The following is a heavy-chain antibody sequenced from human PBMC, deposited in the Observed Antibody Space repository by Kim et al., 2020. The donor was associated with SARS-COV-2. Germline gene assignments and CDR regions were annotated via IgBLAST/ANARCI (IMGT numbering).Heavy chain of an antibody. CDR3: SRDTFGPEDS. CDR2: MNEDGHTT. CDR1: AFRVRDYW. J-gene: IGHJ5*01. V-gene: IGHV3-74*01. D-gene: IGHD3-3*01. Sequence: GGSLRLSCAASAFRVRDYWVHWVRQAPGKGLEWVSRMNEDGHTTDYADFVKGRFTISKDSAKNMLFLHMNSLTVEDTAVYFCSRDTFGPEDSWGQGTMVT.